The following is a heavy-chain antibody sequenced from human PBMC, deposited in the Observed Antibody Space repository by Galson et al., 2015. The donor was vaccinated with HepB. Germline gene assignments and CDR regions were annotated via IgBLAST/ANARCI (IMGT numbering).Heavy chain of an antibody. CDR1: GFTFSSYN. CDR2: ITGSSYTI. D-gene: IGHD5-12*01. Sequence: SLRLSCAASGFTFSSYNMNWVRQAPGKGLEWVSCITGSSYTIYYADSVKGRFTISRDKARNSLYLHMNSLRDEDTAVYYCARDLGTGYDRNWYFDLWGRGSLVTVSS. V-gene: IGHV3-48*02. CDR3: ARDLGTGYDRNWYFDL. J-gene: IGHJ2*01.